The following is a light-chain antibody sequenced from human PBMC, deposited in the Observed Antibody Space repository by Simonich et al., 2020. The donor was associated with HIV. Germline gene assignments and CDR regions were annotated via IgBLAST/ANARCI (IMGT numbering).Light chain of an antibody. CDR3: QQYSNWPPT. V-gene: IGKV3-15*01. CDR2: GAS. CDR1: QSISNN. J-gene: IGKJ1*01. Sequence: EIVMTQFPATLSVSPWERATLSCRASQSISNNLAWYQQKPGQAPRLLTNGASTRATGIPARFSGSGSGTEFTLTISSMQSEDFAVYYCQQYSNWPPTFGQGTKVEIK.